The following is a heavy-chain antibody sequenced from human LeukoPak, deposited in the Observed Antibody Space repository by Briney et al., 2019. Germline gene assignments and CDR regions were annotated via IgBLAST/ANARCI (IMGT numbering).Heavy chain of an antibody. Sequence: ASVKVSCKASGYTFTGYYMHWVRQAPGQGLEWMGWINPNSGGTNYAQKFQGRVTMTRDTSISTAYMELSRLRSDDTAVYYCARGRYCSGGSCSFDYWGQGTLVTVSS. D-gene: IGHD2-15*01. CDR2: INPNSGGT. V-gene: IGHV1-2*02. J-gene: IGHJ4*02. CDR1: GYTFTGYY. CDR3: ARGRYCSGGSCSFDY.